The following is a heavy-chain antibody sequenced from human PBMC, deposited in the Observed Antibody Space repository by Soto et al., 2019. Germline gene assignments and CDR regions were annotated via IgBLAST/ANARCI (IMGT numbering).Heavy chain of an antibody. CDR2: IYYKGDT. D-gene: IGHD2-15*01. V-gene: IGHV4-59*08. Sequence: SETLSLTCTLSSGSITNYYWRWIRQPPGKGLEWIGYIYYKGDTSYNPSLKGRVTISVDMSKNQFSLILRSVTAADTAVYFCARHNSGYCSGGTCSLLYWGQGSLVTVS. J-gene: IGHJ4*02. CDR3: ARHNSGYCSGGTCSLLY. CDR1: SGSITNYY.